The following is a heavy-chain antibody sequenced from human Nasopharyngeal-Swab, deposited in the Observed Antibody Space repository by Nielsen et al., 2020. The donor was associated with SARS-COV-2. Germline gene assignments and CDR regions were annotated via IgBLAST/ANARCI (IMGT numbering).Heavy chain of an antibody. CDR3: ARARITMIVVVDAFDI. CDR1: DYSISSYY. CDR2: IYYSGSP. Sequence: SETLSLTCTVSDYSISSYYWTWIRQPPGKGLEWIGYIYYSGSPNYNPSLKSRVTLSLDTSKSQLSLKLSSVTAADTAVYYCARARITMIVVVDAFDIWGQGTMVTVSS. D-gene: IGHD3-22*01. J-gene: IGHJ3*02. V-gene: IGHV4-59*12.